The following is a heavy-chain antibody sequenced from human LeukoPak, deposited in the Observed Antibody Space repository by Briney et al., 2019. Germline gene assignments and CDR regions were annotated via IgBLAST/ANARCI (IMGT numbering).Heavy chain of an antibody. CDR1: GYTFTTYY. Sequence: GASVKVSCKASGYTFTTYYIHWVRQAPGQGLEWMGIINPSGGSISYAQKFQGRVTMTRDTSTSTVYMELSSLRSEDTAVYYCARGPQGYYFDYWGQGTLVTVSS. V-gene: IGHV1-46*01. J-gene: IGHJ4*02. CDR2: INPSGGSI. CDR3: ARGPQGYYFDY.